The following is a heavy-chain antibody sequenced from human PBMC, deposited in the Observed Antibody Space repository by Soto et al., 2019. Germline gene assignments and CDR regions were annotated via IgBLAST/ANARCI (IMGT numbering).Heavy chain of an antibody. Sequence: PGGSLRLSCEPSGLPFSHYWIDWVRQTPGKGLVWVSRINPAGTITNYADSVEGRFTISRDNADSALFLQMNSLSAEDTAIYYCTSDTFGLRDTWGQGTLVTVSS. CDR2: INPAGTIT. V-gene: IGHV3-74*01. CDR3: TSDTFGLRDT. CDR1: GLPFSHYW. D-gene: IGHD3-16*01. J-gene: IGHJ5*02.